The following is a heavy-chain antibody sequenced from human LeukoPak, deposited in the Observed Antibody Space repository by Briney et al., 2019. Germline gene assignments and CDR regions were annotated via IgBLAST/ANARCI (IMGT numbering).Heavy chain of an antibody. CDR2: IYYSGST. V-gene: IGHV4-61*01. Sequence: SETLSLTCSVSGGSVNSGSYYWSWARQPPGKGLEWIGYIYYSGSTNYNPSLKSRVTLSVDKSKNQFSLNLSSVTAADTAVYYCARDLLWSAGVDIWGQGILVTVSS. CDR1: GGSVNSGSYY. J-gene: IGHJ4*02. CDR3: ARDLLWSAGVDI. D-gene: IGHD3-10*01.